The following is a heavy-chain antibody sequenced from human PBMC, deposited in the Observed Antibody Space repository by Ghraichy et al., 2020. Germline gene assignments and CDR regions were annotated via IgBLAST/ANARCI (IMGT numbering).Heavy chain of an antibody. Sequence: GGSLRLSCAASGFTFSSYVMSWVRQAPRKGLEWVSGISGSGGDTYYADSVKGRFTISRDNSKNILYLQMNSLRAEDTAVYYCAKGIAAGTTTISYSYNGMDVWGQGTSVTVSS. CDR2: ISGSGGDT. D-gene: IGHD6-13*01. CDR3: AKGIAAGTTTISYSYNGMDV. CDR1: GFTFSSYV. J-gene: IGHJ6*02. V-gene: IGHV3-23*01.